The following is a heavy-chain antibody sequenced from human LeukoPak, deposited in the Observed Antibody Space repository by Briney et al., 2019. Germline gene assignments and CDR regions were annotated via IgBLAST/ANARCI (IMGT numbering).Heavy chain of an antibody. CDR2: IIPIFGIA. V-gene: IGHV1-69*04. CDR1: GGTFSSYA. J-gene: IGHJ4*02. Sequence: ASVKVSCKASGGTFSSYAISWVRQAPGQGLEWMGRIIPIFGIANYAQKFQGRVTITADKSTSTAYMELSSLRSEDTAVYYCARDRGSSRYYSFDYWGQGTLVTVSS. D-gene: IGHD1-26*01. CDR3: ARDRGSSRYYSFDY.